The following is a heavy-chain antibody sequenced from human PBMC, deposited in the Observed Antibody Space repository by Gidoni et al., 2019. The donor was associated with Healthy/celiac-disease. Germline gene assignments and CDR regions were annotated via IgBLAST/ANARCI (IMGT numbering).Heavy chain of an antibody. V-gene: IGHV1-46*01. D-gene: IGHD3-3*01. Sequence: QVQLVQSGAEVKKPGASVKVSCKASGYTFTSYYMHWVRQAPGQGLEWMGIINPSGGSTSYAQKFQGRVTMTRDTSTSTVYMELSSLRSEDTAVYYCARSDFWSGYYKGAFDYWGQGTLVTVSS. CDR3: ARSDFWSGYYKGAFDY. CDR1: GYTFTSYY. CDR2: INPSGGST. J-gene: IGHJ4*02.